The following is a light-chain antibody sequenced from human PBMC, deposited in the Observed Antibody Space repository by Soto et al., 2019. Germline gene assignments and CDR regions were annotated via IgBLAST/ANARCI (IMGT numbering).Light chain of an antibody. CDR2: GNS. CDR1: SSNIGAGYD. CDR3: QSYDRSLSAPYV. V-gene: IGLV1-40*01. Sequence: QSVLTQPPSVSGAPGQRVTISCTGSSSNIGAGYDVHWYQQLPGTAPKLLIYGNSNRPSGVPDRLSGSKSGTSASLAITGLQAEDEADYYCQSYDRSLSAPYVFGTGNKVTVL. J-gene: IGLJ1*01.